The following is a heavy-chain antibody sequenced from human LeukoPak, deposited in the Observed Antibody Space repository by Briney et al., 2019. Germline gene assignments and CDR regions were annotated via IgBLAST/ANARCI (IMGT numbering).Heavy chain of an antibody. Sequence: ASVKVSCKASGYTFTNHDINWVRQASGQGLEWMGWMNPKSGNTGYLQKFLGRVTMTRDTSMSTAFMELSSLTSEDTAVYYCARVVQLERLDYWGQGTLVTVSS. V-gene: IGHV1-8*01. D-gene: IGHD1-1*01. CDR1: GYTFTNHD. CDR2: MNPKSGNT. J-gene: IGHJ4*02. CDR3: ARVVQLERLDY.